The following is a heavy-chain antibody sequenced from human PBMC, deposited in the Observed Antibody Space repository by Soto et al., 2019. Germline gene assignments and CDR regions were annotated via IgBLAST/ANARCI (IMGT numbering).Heavy chain of an antibody. D-gene: IGHD1-26*01. CDR1: GDSISSHY. V-gene: IGHV4-59*08. J-gene: IGHJ4*02. Sequence: SETLSLTCTVSGDSISSHYWSWIRQPPGKGLEWIGYIYYSGSTDYNPSLKSRVTISVHTSKTQFSLKLISVTAADTAVYYCARLGGSYAVPHFDYWGQGTLVTVSS. CDR3: ARLGGSYAVPHFDY. CDR2: IYYSGST.